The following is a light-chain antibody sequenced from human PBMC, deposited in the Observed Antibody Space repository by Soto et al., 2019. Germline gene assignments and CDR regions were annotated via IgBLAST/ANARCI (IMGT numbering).Light chain of an antibody. CDR2: QTS. V-gene: IGKV3D-11*03. CDR3: QQRGDWPA. CDR1: QYINTR. J-gene: IGKJ1*01. Sequence: EIVLTQSPATLSSFPGERVTLSCRASQYINTRLAWYQHRPGQAPRLLIYQTSIRAAGIPARFSSSASGTNFTLTISSLEPEDFAIYYCQQRGDWPAFGQGTKVDIK.